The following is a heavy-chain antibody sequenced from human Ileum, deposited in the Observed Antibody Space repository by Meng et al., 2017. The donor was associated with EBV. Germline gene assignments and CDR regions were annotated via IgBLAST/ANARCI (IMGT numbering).Heavy chain of an antibody. D-gene: IGHD6-19*01. CDR3: ARVGQWLPIDY. V-gene: IGHV4-4*02. J-gene: IGHJ4*02. CDR2: IYHSGST. Sequence: QVQSRASGTVLVNPSGPLSLPCAVAGGSISSSNWWSWVRPPPGKGLEWIGEIYHSGSTNYNPFLKSRVTISEDKSKNQFSLNLSSVTAADTAVYYCARVGQWLPIDYWGQGTLVTVAS. CDR1: GGSISSSNW.